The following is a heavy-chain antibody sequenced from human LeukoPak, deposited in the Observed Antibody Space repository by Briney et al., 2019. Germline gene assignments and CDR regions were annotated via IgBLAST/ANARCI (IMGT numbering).Heavy chain of an antibody. CDR3: ATTSGDFLFNFFDP. CDR1: GFTIRSNY. D-gene: IGHD1-1*01. CDR2: INHSGST. Sequence: GSLRLSCAASGFTIRSNYMNWVRQAPGKGLEWIGEINHSGSTNYNPSLKSRVTISVDTSKNQFSLKLSSVTAADTAMYYCATTSGDFLFNFFDPWGQGTLVTVSS. V-gene: IGHV4-34*08. J-gene: IGHJ5*02.